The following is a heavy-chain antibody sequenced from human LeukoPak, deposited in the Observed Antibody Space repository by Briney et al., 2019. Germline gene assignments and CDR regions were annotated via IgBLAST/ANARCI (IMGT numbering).Heavy chain of an antibody. CDR2: ITSGSSYI. Sequence: GGSLRLSCAASGFTFSSYNMNWVRQAPGQGLEWVSSITSGSSYIYYADSVKGRFTISRDNAKSSLYLQMNSLRAEDTAVYYCARNSNRYMDVWGKGTTVTVSS. CDR3: ARNSNRYMDV. CDR1: GFTFSSYN. D-gene: IGHD2/OR15-2a*01. V-gene: IGHV3-21*01. J-gene: IGHJ6*03.